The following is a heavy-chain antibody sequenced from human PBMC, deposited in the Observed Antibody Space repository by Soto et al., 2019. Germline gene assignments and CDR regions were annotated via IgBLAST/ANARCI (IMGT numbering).Heavy chain of an antibody. J-gene: IGHJ6*02. Sequence: PAETLSLTCTVSGVSITSSYWSWIRRPPGKGLEWIAYIYDTGISGYTPSTSYNPSLKSRVTMSVDTSKSQFSLKLTSVTAADTAVYYCARGEDAFFYYGLDVWGQGITVTVSS. V-gene: IGHV4-59*01. CDR2: IYDTGISGYTPST. CDR1: GVSITSSY. CDR3: ARGEDAFFYYGLDV.